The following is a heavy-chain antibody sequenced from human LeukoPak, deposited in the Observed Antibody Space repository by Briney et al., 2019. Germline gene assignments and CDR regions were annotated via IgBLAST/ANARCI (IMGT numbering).Heavy chain of an antibody. Sequence: PSETLSLTCTVSGGSISSSSYYWGWIRQPPGKGLEWIGSIYHSGSTYYNPSLKSRVTISVDTSKNQFSLKLSSVTAADTAVYYCAPKITMVRGGWFDPWGQGTLVTVSS. CDR3: APKITMVRGGWFDP. CDR1: GGSISSSSYY. V-gene: IGHV4-39*07. J-gene: IGHJ5*02. CDR2: IYHSGST. D-gene: IGHD3-10*01.